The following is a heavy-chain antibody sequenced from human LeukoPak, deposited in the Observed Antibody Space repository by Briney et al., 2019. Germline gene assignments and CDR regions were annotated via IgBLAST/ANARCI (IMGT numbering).Heavy chain of an antibody. CDR2: INPNSGGT. V-gene: IGHV1-2*02. CDR3: ARAEIVATLGYYYYYMDV. Sequence: EASVKVSCKASGYTFTGYYMHWVRQAPGQGLEWMGWINPNSGGTNYAQKFQGRVTMTRDTSISTAYMELSRLRSDDTAVYYCARAEIVATLGYYYYYMDVWGKGTTVTISS. CDR1: GYTFTGYY. J-gene: IGHJ6*03. D-gene: IGHD5-12*01.